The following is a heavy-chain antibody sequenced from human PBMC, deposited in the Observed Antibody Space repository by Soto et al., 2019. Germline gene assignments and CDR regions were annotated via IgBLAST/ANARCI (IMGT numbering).Heavy chain of an antibody. CDR2: TYYRSKWYN. D-gene: IGHD2-15*01. V-gene: IGHV6-1*01. Sequence: PSQTLSLTCAISGDSVSSNSAAWNWIRQSPSRGLEWLGRTYYRSKWYNDDAVSVKSRITINPDTSKNQFSLKLNSVTHEDTAVYYCARDCCRGGSCYNHNNWFDPWGQGTLVTVSS. CDR1: GDSVSSNSAA. CDR3: ARDCCRGGSCYNHNNWFDP. J-gene: IGHJ5*02.